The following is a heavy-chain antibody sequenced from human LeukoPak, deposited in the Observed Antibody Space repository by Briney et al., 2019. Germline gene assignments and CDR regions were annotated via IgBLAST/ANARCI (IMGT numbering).Heavy chain of an antibody. CDR2: IYYSGST. CDR3: ASGSSKIYFDY. CDR1: GGSISSGDYY. D-gene: IGHD1-26*01. V-gene: IGHV4-61*08. Sequence: PSETLSLTCTVSGGSISSGDYYWSWIRQPPGKGLEWIGYIYYSGSTNYNPSLKSRVTISADTSKNQFSLKLSSVTAADTAVYYCASGSSKIYFDYWGQGTLVTVSS. J-gene: IGHJ4*02.